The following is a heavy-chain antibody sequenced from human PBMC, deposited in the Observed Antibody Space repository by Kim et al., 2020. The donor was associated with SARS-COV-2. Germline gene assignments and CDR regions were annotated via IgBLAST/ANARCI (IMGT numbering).Heavy chain of an antibody. V-gene: IGHV1-69*13. CDR2: IIPIFGTA. CDR1: GGTFSSYA. J-gene: IGHJ6*02. CDR3: ARDHPMPKGGMDV. Sequence: SVKVSCKASGGTFSSYAISWVRQAPGQGLEWMGGIIPIFGTANYAQKFQGRVTITADESTSTAYMELSSLRSEDTAGYYCARDHPMPKGGMDVWGQGTTVTVSS. D-gene: IGHD2-2*01.